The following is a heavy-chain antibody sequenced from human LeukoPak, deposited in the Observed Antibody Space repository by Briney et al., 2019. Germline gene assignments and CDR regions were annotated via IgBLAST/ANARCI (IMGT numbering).Heavy chain of an antibody. Sequence: GGALRHSCVASGFTLSFYGIHWVRQAPGRGLDWIALMYSDGINKPYADSVKGRFTVSRDNSKNTVYLQMNSLRAEDTAVYYFSRDCDTTTHYSNFDYWGQGTLVTVSS. V-gene: IGHV3-33*01. CDR3: SRDCDTTTHYSNFDY. CDR1: GFTLSFYG. D-gene: IGHD2/OR15-2a*01. J-gene: IGHJ4*02. CDR2: MYSDGINK.